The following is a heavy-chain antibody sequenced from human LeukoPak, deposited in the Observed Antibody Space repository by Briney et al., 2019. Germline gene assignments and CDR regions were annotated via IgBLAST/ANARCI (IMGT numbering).Heavy chain of an antibody. J-gene: IGHJ3*02. V-gene: IGHV3-7*03. D-gene: IGHD2-8*01. CDR1: GFTFSSNY. Sequence: GGSLRLSCAASGFTFSSNYMSWVRQAPGKGLEWVANIKQDGSEKYYVDSVKGRFTISRDNAKNSMYLQMNSLRAEDTAVYNCARGGGYCTNGVCYGSAFDIWGQGTMVTVSS. CDR3: ARGGGYCTNGVCYGSAFDI. CDR2: IKQDGSEK.